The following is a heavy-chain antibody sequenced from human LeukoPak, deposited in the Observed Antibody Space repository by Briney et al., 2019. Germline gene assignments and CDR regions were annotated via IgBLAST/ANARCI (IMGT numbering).Heavy chain of an antibody. CDR2: IYATGST. CDR3: ARVAVTNIYYYYYMDV. J-gene: IGHJ6*03. D-gene: IGHD4-11*01. V-gene: IGHV4-61*02. Sequence: SETLSLTCTVSGDSFSSVSYYWRWIRQPAGKGLEWIGRIYATGSTNYNPSLKSRVTISVDTSKNQFSLKLSSVTAADTAVYYCARVAVTNIYYYYYMDVWGKGTTVTVSS. CDR1: GDSFSSVSYY.